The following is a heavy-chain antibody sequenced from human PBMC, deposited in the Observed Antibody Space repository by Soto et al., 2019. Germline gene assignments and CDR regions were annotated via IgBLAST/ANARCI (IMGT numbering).Heavy chain of an antibody. D-gene: IGHD1-26*01. CDR3: AREGPDSGSYYDY. V-gene: IGHV3-30-3*01. CDR1: GFTFSSYP. CDR2: ISYNGSNK. J-gene: IGHJ4*02. Sequence: QVQLVESGGGVVQPGRSLRLSCAASGFTFSSYPMHWVHQAPGKGLEWVAVISYNGSNKYYADSVKGRFTISRDNSKNTLYLQMNSLRGEDTAVYHCAREGPDSGSYYDYWGQGTLVTVSS.